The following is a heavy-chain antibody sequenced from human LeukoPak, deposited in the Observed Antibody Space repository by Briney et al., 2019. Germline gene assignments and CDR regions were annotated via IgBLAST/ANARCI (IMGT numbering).Heavy chain of an antibody. CDR1: GFLFSDFIDHT. J-gene: IGHJ4*02. Sequence: GGSLRLSCADSGFLFSDFIDHTMVWVRQAPGKGLEWVSYISSSSTSISYADSVRGRFSISRDNAQRSLYMHMNSLRDEDTAVYYCAREFSVVGNFDYWGQGTLVIVSS. CDR3: AREFSVVGNFDY. V-gene: IGHV3-21*01. CDR2: ISSSSTSI. D-gene: IGHD2-21*01.